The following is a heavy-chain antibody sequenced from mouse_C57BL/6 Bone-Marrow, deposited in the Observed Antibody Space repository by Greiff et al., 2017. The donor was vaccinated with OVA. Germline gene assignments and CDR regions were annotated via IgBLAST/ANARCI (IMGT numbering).Heavy chain of an antibody. J-gene: IGHJ3*01. CDR1: GYSFTGYY. D-gene: IGHD2-1*01. V-gene: IGHV1-31*01. CDR2: IYPYNGVS. CDR3: GSAGNPAWFAY. Sequence: EVQLQQSGPELVQPGASVKISCKASGYSFTGYYMHWVKQSHGNILDWIGYIYPYNGVSSYNQKFKGKATLTVDKSSSTAYLELRSLTSEDSAVYYCGSAGNPAWFAYWGQGTLVTVSA.